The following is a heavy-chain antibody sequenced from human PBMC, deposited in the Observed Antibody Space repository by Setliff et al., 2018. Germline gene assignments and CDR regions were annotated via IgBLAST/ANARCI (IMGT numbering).Heavy chain of an antibody. Sequence: ASVKVSCKTSGDTFVSYYVHWVRQAPGQGPEWMGIIHTGGGSASYAQKFQGRVTMTSDTSTSTVYMEMNSVRPDDTAIYYCARGGLAAAGRKGVFEYWGQGTQVTVSS. CDR2: IHTGGGSA. V-gene: IGHV1-46*01. J-gene: IGHJ4*02. CDR3: ARGGLAAAGRKGVFEY. D-gene: IGHD6-13*01. CDR1: GDTFVSYY.